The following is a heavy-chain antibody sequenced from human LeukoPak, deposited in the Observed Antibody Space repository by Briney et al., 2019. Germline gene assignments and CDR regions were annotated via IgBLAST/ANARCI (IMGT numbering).Heavy chain of an antibody. CDR3: ARVDDLDAFDT. D-gene: IGHD2-2*03. CDR2: ITWNSDSI. CDR1: GFTFDDYA. Sequence: GRSLRLSCAASGFTFDDYAMHWIRQAPGKGLEWVSGITWNSDSIAYADSVKGRFTISRDNSNNTLYLQMNSLRADDTAVYYCARVDDLDAFDTWGQGTMVTVSS. J-gene: IGHJ3*02. V-gene: IGHV3-9*01.